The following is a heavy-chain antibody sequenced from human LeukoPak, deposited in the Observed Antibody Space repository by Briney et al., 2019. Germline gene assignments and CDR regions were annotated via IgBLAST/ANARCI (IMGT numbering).Heavy chain of an antibody. V-gene: IGHV4-4*02. CDR3: ARSLTDSSSWYSSFDY. D-gene: IGHD6-13*01. J-gene: IGHJ4*02. CDR1: GGSISSSNW. Sequence: PSETLSLTCAVSGGSISSSNWWSWVRQPPGKGLEWIGEIYHSGSTNYNPSLKSRVTISVDKSKNHFSLKLSSVPAADTAVYHCARSLTDSSSWYSSFDYWGQGTLVTVSS. CDR2: IYHSGST.